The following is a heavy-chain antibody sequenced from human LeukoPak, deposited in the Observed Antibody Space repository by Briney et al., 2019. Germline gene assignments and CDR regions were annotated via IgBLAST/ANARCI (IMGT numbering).Heavy chain of an antibody. CDR1: GYTFTSYD. D-gene: IGHD3-10*01. Sequence: ASVKVSCKASGYTFTSYDINWVRQATGQGLEWMGWMNPNSGNTGYAQKFQGRVTMTRNTSISTAYMELSSLRSEDTAVYYCAREGLNMVRGVIPKEAWGWFDPWGQGTLVTVSS. J-gene: IGHJ5*02. V-gene: IGHV1-8*01. CDR2: MNPNSGNT. CDR3: AREGLNMVRGVIPKEAWGWFDP.